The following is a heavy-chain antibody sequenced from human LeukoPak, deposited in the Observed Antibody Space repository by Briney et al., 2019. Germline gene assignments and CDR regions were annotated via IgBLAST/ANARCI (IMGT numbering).Heavy chain of an antibody. D-gene: IGHD4-17*01. Sequence: SETLSLTCTVSGGSISSYYWSWIRQRPGKGLEWIGYIYYSGSTNYNPSLKSRVTISVDTSKNQFSLKLSSVTAADTAVYYCARLGDYVFDYWGQGTLVTVSS. CDR1: GGSISSYY. V-gene: IGHV4-59*01. J-gene: IGHJ4*02. CDR3: ARLGDYVFDY. CDR2: IYYSGST.